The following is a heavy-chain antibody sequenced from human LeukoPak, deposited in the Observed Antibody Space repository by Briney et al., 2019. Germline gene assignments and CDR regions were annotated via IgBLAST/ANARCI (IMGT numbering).Heavy chain of an antibody. Sequence: EPSETLSLTCTVSGGSISSYYWSWIRQPPGKGLEWIGYIYYSGSTNYNPSLKSRVTISVDTSKNQFSLKLSSVTAADTAVYYCARLGGYGYFDYWGQGTLVTVSS. CDR1: GGSISSYY. CDR3: ARLGGYGYFDY. J-gene: IGHJ4*02. V-gene: IGHV4-59*01. D-gene: IGHD5-12*01. CDR2: IYYSGST.